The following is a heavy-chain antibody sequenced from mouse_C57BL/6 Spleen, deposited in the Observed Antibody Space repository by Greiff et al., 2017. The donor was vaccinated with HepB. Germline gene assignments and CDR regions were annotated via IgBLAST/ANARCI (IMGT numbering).Heavy chain of an antibody. J-gene: IGHJ4*01. Sequence: VMLVESGGGLVQPGGSLKLSCAASGFTFSDYYMYWVRQTPEKRLEWVAYISNGGGSTYYPDTVKGRFTISRDNAKNTLYLQMSRLTSEDTAMDYCASRTDEYDGAMDYWGQGASVTVSS. CDR3: ASRTDEYDGAMDY. CDR2: ISNGGGST. V-gene: IGHV5-12*01. D-gene: IGHD2-4*01. CDR1: GFTFSDYY.